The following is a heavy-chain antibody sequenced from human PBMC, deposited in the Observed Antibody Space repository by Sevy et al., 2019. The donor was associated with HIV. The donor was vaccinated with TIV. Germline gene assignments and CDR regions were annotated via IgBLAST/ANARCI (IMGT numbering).Heavy chain of an antibody. CDR3: ARGSTTAYYYDSSGYADTFDI. J-gene: IGHJ3*02. CDR1: GGSISTSY. Sequence: SETLSLTCTVSGGSISTSYWSWIRQPAGKGLEWIGRIHTSGSTNYNPSLKRRVTMLIDTSKNQFSLKLNFVTAADTAVYYCARGSTTAYYYDSSGYADTFDIWGQGTMVTVSS. D-gene: IGHD3-22*01. V-gene: IGHV4-4*07. CDR2: IHTSGST.